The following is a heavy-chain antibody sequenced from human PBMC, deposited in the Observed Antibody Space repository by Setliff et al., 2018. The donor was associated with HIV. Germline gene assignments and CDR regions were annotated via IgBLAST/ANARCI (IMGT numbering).Heavy chain of an antibody. CDR2: THYSGRT. CDR3: ARDRNSPDYYYYYMDV. J-gene: IGHJ6*03. CDR1: GGSFSGYY. V-gene: IGHV4-31*11. Sequence: SETLSLTCAVYGGSFSGYYWSWIRQYPGRGLEWIGYTHYSGRTSYNPSLKSRVSISVDTSKNQFSLKLSSVTAADTAVYYCARDRNSPDYYYYYMDVWGKGTTVTVSS. D-gene: IGHD5-18*01.